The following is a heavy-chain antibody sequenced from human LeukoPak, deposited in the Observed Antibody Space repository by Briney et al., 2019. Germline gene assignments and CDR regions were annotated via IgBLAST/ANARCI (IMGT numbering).Heavy chain of an antibody. V-gene: IGHV3-30*03. CDR1: GFTFSSYG. CDR2: ISYDGSNK. Sequence: GGSLRLSCAASGFTFSSYGMHWVRQAPGKGLEWVAVISYDGSNKYYADSVKGRFTISRDNSKNTLYLQMNSLRAEDTAVYYCATSYYDSSGYLDWYFDLWGRGTLVTVSS. D-gene: IGHD3-22*01. J-gene: IGHJ2*01. CDR3: ATSYYDSSGYLDWYFDL.